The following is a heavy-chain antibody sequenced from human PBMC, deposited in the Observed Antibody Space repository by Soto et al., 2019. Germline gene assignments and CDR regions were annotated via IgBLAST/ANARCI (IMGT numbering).Heavy chain of an antibody. CDR2: INAGNGNT. CDR3: ARGSGSYCLDY. J-gene: IGHJ4*02. Sequence: QVQLVQSGAEEKKPGASVKVSCKASGYTFTSYAMHWVRQAPGQRLEWMGWINAGNGNTKYSQKFQGRVTITRDTSASTDYMELSSLRSEDTAVYYCARGSGSYCLDYWGQGTLVTVSS. D-gene: IGHD1-26*01. CDR1: GYTFTSYA. V-gene: IGHV1-3*05.